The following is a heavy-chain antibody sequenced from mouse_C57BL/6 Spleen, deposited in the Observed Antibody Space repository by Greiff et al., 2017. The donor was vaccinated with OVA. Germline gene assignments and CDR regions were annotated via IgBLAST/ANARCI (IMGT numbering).Heavy chain of an antibody. CDR2: IWGGGST. V-gene: IGHV2-9*01. CDR1: GFSLTSYG. D-gene: IGHD2-2*01. Sequence: QVQLKESGPGLVAPSQSLSISCTASGFSLTSYGVDWVRQPPGKGLEWLGVIWGGGSTTYNTALMSRLSISKDNAKSQVFLKMNTLQTDDTAMYYCAKRSGYPFYYAMDYWGQGTSVTVSS. J-gene: IGHJ4*01. CDR3: AKRSGYPFYYAMDY.